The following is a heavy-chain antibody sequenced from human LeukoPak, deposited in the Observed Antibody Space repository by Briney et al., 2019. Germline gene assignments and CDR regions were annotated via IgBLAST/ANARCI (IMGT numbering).Heavy chain of an antibody. Sequence: SETLSLTCAVYGGSFSDYFWGWIRQPPGKGLEWIGEINHSGRTYYNPSLKSRVTISVDTSKNQFSPNLSSVTAADTAVYYCARDVVVIPASIHYGMDVWGQGTTVTVSS. CDR1: GGSFSDYF. V-gene: IGHV4-34*01. CDR2: INHSGRT. CDR3: ARDVVVIPASIHYGMDV. D-gene: IGHD2-2*01. J-gene: IGHJ6*02.